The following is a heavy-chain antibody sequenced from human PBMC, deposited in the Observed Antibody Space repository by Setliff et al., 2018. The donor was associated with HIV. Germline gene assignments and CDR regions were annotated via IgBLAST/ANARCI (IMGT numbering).Heavy chain of an antibody. D-gene: IGHD3-22*01. CDR2: IYYSGST. CDR1: GGSISSSSYY. V-gene: IGHV4-39*01. Sequence: SETLSLTCTVSGGSISSSSYYWGWIRQPPGKGLEWIGSIYYSGSTYYNPSLKSRVTISVDTSKNQFSLKLSSVTAADTAVYYCARQSPRGIVVVIGYFDYWGQGTLVTVSS. J-gene: IGHJ4*02. CDR3: ARQSPRGIVVVIGYFDY.